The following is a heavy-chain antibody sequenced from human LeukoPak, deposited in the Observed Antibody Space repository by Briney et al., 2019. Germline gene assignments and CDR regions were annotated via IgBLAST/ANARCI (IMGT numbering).Heavy chain of an antibody. J-gene: IGHJ4*02. Sequence: ASVKVSCKASGYTFTSYGISWVRQAPGQGLEWMGWISAYNGNTNYAQKLQGRVTMTTDTSTSTAYMELRSLRSDDTAVYYCARALTGDFLSLFVHNHDADFDYWGQGTLVTVSS. CDR3: ARALTGDFLSLFVHNHDADFDY. D-gene: IGHD7-27*01. CDR1: GYTFTSYG. V-gene: IGHV1-18*01. CDR2: ISAYNGNT.